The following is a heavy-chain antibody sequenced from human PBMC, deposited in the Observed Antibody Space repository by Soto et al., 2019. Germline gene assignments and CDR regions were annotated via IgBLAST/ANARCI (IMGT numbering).Heavy chain of an antibody. CDR1: GFTFDDYA. CDR2: ISWNSGSI. J-gene: IGHJ4*02. V-gene: IGHV3-9*01. D-gene: IGHD3-3*01. CDR3: AKGLRFLEWLFDY. Sequence: GGSLRLSCAASGFTFDDYAMHWVRQAPGKGLEWVSGISWNSGSIGYADSVKGRFTISRDNAKNSLYLQMNSLRAEDTALYYCAKGLRFLEWLFDYWGQGTLVTVSS.